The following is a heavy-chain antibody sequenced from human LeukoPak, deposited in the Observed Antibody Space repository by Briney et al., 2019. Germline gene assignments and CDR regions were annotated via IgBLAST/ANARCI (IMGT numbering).Heavy chain of an antibody. CDR2: ISSNGGSS. D-gene: IGHD1-1*01. J-gene: IGHJ4*02. Sequence: PGGSLRLSCSASGFTFSAYAMYWVRQAPGKGLEYVSGISSNGGSSFYADSVKGRFTISRDNSKNTLYLQMSSLRAEDTAVYYCVKITSVTGGDCWGQGTLVTVSS. CDR1: GFTFSAYA. V-gene: IGHV3-64D*09. CDR3: VKITSVTGGDC.